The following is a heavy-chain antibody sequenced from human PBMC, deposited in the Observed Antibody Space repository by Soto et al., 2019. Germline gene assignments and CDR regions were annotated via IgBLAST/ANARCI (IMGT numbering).Heavy chain of an antibody. Sequence: QLQLQESGSGLVKPSQTLSLTCAVSGGSISRGSYSWTWIRQPPGKGLEWIGYTFHTGSTYYNPSLSSRATISVDTSNNQFSLMLTSVTAADTAVYYCARGDDYGDYRGWGFGYWGQGTLVTVSS. D-gene: IGHD4-17*01. CDR1: GGSISRGSYS. CDR2: TFHTGST. V-gene: IGHV4-30-2*01. CDR3: ARGDDYGDYRGWGFGY. J-gene: IGHJ4*02.